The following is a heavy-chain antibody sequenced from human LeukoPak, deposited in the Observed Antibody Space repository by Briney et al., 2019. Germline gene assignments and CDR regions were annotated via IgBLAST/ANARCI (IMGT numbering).Heavy chain of an antibody. CDR2: ISYSGNT. CDR1: GYSLSNSNW. Sequence: PSDTLSLTCAVSGYSLSNSNWWGWIRQPPGKGLEWIGCISYSGNTYYNPSLKSRVTMSVDTSKNQFSLKLSSVTAVDTAVYYCARRVIGGYYNDYWGQGTLVTVSS. D-gene: IGHD3-22*01. CDR3: ARRVIGGYYNDY. J-gene: IGHJ4*02. V-gene: IGHV4-28*01.